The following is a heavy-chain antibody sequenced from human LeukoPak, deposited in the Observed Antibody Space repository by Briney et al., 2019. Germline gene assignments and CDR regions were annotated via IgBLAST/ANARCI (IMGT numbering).Heavy chain of an antibody. D-gene: IGHD1-14*01. J-gene: IGHJ6*03. Sequence: SETLSLTCTVSGYSISSGYYWGWIRQPPGKGLEWIGSIYHSGSTYYNPSLKSRVTISVDTSKNQFSLKLSSVTAADTAVYYCAREGSGRNDYYYMDVWGKGTTVTVSS. CDR2: IYHSGST. CDR1: GYSISSGYY. CDR3: AREGSGRNDYYYMDV. V-gene: IGHV4-38-2*02.